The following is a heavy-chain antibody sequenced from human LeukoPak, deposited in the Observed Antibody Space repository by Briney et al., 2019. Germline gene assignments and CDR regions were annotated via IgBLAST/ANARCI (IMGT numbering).Heavy chain of an antibody. CDR1: GDSISSANYY. CDR3: ARDSCSSTSCRKKFDN. Sequence: SETLSLTCTVSGDSISSANYYWGWVRQPPGKGLEWIGSIYFSGSTYYNPSLKSRVTISVETSKVQFSLKLSSVTAADTAVYYCARDSCSSTSCRKKFDNWGQGTPVTVSS. J-gene: IGHJ4*02. V-gene: IGHV4-39*07. CDR2: IYFSGST. D-gene: IGHD2-2*01.